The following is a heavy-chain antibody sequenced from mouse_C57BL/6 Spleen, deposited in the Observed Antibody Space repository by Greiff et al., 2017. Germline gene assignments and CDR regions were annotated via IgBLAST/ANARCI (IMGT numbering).Heavy chain of an antibody. J-gene: IGHJ1*03. CDR2: ISSGSSTI. CDR1: GFTFSDYG. D-gene: IGHD1-1*01. V-gene: IGHV5-17*01. CDR3: ARRTTVVREDWYFDG. Sequence: DVKLVESGGGLVKPGGSLKLSCAASGFTFSDYGMHWVRQAPEKGLEWVAYISSGSSTIYYADTVKGRFTISRDNAKNTLFLQMTSLRSEDTAMYYCARRTTVVREDWYFDGWGTGTTVTVAS.